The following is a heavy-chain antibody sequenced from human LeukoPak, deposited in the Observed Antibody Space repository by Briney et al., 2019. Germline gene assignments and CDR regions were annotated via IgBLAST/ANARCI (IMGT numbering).Heavy chain of an antibody. CDR1: GYTFTGYY. J-gene: IGHJ4*02. Sequence: ASVKVSCKASGYTFTGYYMHWVRQAPGQGLEWMGWINPDSGGTNYAQKFQGRVTMTRDTSIRTAYMELSRLRSDDTAVYYCARVLFCSSGNKSNRVDYWGQGTLVTVSS. CDR3: ARVLFCSSGNKSNRVDY. CDR2: INPDSGGT. D-gene: IGHD6-19*01. V-gene: IGHV1-2*02.